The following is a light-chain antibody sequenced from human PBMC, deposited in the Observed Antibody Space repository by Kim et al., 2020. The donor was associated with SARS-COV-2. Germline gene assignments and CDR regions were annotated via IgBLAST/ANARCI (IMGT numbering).Light chain of an antibody. CDR3: QQSYSTPLT. J-gene: IGKJ4*01. CDR1: QTISSS. V-gene: IGKV1-39*01. CDR2: AAS. Sequence: ASVGDRVTITCRTSQTISSSLNWYQQKPGKDPKLLIHAASSLQSGVPSRFSGSGFGTDFTLTISSLQPEDVATYYCQQSYSTPLTFGGGTKVEIK.